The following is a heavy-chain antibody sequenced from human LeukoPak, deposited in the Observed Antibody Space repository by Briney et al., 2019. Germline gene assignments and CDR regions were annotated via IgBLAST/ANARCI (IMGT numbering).Heavy chain of an antibody. CDR2: ISSSSSYI. J-gene: IGHJ3*02. D-gene: IGHD1-20*01. Sequence: RGSLRLSCAASGFTLSRYTMNWVRQAPGNGLEWVSSISSSSSYIYYADSVKGRFTISRDNAKNSLYLQMNSLRAEDTAVYFCAKDEEVTGTNLGLILDAFDIWGQGTMVTVSS. CDR1: GFTLSRYT. V-gene: IGHV3-21*04. CDR3: AKDEEVTGTNLGLILDAFDI.